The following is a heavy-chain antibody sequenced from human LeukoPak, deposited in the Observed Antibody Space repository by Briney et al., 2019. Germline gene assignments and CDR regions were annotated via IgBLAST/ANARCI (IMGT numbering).Heavy chain of an antibody. Sequence: GGSLRLSCAASGFTFSNYGISWVRQAPGKGLEWLTGINGSGGRTYYADSVKGRFTISRDNSKNTLYLQMNSLRAEDTAVYYCARRAGAYSHPYDYWGQGTLVTVSS. CDR2: INGSGGRT. J-gene: IGHJ4*02. CDR3: ARRAGAYSHPYDY. D-gene: IGHD4/OR15-4a*01. V-gene: IGHV3-23*01. CDR1: GFTFSNYG.